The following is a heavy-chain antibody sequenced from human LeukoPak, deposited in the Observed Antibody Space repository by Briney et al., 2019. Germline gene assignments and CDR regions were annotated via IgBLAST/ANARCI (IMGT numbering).Heavy chain of an antibody. V-gene: IGHV3-11*01. CDR3: ARDLVATITNY. CDR2: ISSSGSTI. Sequence: GGSLRLSCAASGFTFSDYYMSLIRQAPGKGLEWVSYISSSGSTIYYADSVKGRFTISRDNAKNSLYLQMNSLRAEDTAVYYCARDLVATITNYWGQGTLVTVSS. CDR1: GFTFSDYY. D-gene: IGHD5-12*01. J-gene: IGHJ4*02.